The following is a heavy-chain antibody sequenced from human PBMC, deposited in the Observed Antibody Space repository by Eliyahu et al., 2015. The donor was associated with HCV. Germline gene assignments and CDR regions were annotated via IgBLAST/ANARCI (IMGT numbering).Heavy chain of an antibody. CDR3: ARDGRYSSSPWAAGWTRRPAGYYYGMDV. D-gene: IGHD6-6*01. CDR2: IIPIFGTA. Sequence: QVQLVQSGAEVKKPGSSVKVSCKASGGTFSSYAISWVRXAPGXGLEWMGGIIPIFGTANYAQKFQGRVTITADESTSTAYMELSSLRSEDTAVYYCARDGRYSSSPWAAGWTRRPAGYYYGMDVWGQGTTVTVSS. CDR1: GGTFSSYA. J-gene: IGHJ6*02. V-gene: IGHV1-69*01.